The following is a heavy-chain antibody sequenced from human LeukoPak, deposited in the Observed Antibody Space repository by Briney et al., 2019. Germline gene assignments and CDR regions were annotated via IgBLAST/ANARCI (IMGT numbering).Heavy chain of an antibody. V-gene: IGHV3-7*05. CDR2: INQDGSEK. Sequence: GGSLRLSCAASGFTFSSYWMRWVRQAPGKGLYWVASINQDGSEKYYVDSVKGRFTISRDNAKNSLYLQMNSLRADDTAVYYCARARGGSNSDYWGQGTLVTVSS. J-gene: IGHJ4*02. D-gene: IGHD1-26*01. CDR3: ARARGGSNSDY. CDR1: GFTFSSYW.